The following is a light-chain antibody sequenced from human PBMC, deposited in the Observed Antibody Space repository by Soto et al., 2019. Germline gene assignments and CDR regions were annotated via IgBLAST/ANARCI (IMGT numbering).Light chain of an antibody. CDR2: VNSDGSH. V-gene: IGLV4-69*01. CDR3: QTWGTGTHGM. Sequence: QLVLTQSPSASASLGASVKLTCTLSSGHSNYAIAWHQQQPEKGPRYLMKVNSDGSHSKGDGIPDRFSGSSSGAERYLTISSLQSEDEADYYCQTWGTGTHGMFGGGTQLTVL. CDR1: SGHSNYA. J-gene: IGLJ7*01.